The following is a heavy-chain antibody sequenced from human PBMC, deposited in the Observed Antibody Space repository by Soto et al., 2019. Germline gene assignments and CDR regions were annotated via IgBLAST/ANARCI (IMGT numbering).Heavy chain of an antibody. Sequence: SETLSLTCTVSGGSISSDSSYWSWIRQRPGMGLEWIGYIFYSGAFYYTPSLRGRVMILADTSKNHFTLRLSSVTAADTAVYYCARAPETPSTFGVALPHFFDSWGQGTQVTVSS. J-gene: IGHJ4*02. CDR2: IFYSGAF. CDR3: ARAPETPSTFGVALPHFFDS. D-gene: IGHD3-3*01. CDR1: GGSISSDSSY. V-gene: IGHV4-31*03.